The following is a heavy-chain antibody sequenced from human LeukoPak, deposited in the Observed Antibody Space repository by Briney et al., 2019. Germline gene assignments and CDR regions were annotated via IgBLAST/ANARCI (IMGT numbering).Heavy chain of an antibody. D-gene: IGHD3-3*01. Sequence: GGALRLSCAAPVYTFSSYAMHWVRQTLGKGLEYVSAISINGGSTYYANSVKGRFTISRDNSKNTLYLQMGTLRAEDMPLYNSARGRRVDYYYYYYMDLWGKGTTVTVSS. CDR1: VYTFSSYA. J-gene: IGHJ6*03. V-gene: IGHV3-64*01. CDR3: ARGRRVDYYYYYYMDL. CDR2: ISINGGST.